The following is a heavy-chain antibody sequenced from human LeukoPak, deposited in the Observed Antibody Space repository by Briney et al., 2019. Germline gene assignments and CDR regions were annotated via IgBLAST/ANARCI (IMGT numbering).Heavy chain of an antibody. Sequence: GGSLRLSCAASGFTFSSYEMNWVRQAPGKGLEWVSYISSSGSTIYYADSVKGRFTISRDNAKNSLYLQMNSLGAEDTAVYYCARASGSYYFDYWGQGTLVTVSS. CDR3: ARASGSYYFDY. CDR1: GFTFSSYE. CDR2: ISSSGSTI. V-gene: IGHV3-48*03. D-gene: IGHD1-26*01. J-gene: IGHJ4*02.